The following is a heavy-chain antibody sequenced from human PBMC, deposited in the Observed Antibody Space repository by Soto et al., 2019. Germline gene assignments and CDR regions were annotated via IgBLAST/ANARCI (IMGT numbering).Heavy chain of an antibody. CDR1: GGSLSSSNW. CDR3: ARDLEGVDGVDI. V-gene: IGHV4-4*02. J-gene: IGHJ3*02. D-gene: IGHD3-3*01. CDR2: IYHSGST. Sequence: QVQLQESGPGLVKPSGTLSLTCAVSGGSLSSSNWWSWVRQPPGKGLEWIGEIYHSGSTNYNPSLKSHVTISVDKAKNQFSLKLSYVTAADTAVYYCARDLEGVDGVDIWGQGTMVTVSS.